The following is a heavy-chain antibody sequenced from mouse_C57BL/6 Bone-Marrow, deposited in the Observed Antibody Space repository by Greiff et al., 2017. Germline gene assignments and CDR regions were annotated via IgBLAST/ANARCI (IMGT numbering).Heavy chain of an antibody. J-gene: IGHJ1*03. V-gene: IGHV5-16*01. D-gene: IGHD1-1*01. CDR3: ARVNYYGSMGYFDV. CDR1: GFTFSDYY. Sequence: EVMLVESEGGLVQPGSSMKLSCTASGFTFSDYYMAWVRQVPEKGLEWVANINYDGSSTYYLDSLKSRFIISRDNAKNILYLQMSSLKSEDTATYYCARVNYYGSMGYFDVWGTGTTVTGSS. CDR2: INYDGSST.